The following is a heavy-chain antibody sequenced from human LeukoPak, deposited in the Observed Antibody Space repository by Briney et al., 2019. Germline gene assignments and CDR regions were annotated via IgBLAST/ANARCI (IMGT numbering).Heavy chain of an antibody. CDR2: ISGSGGST. V-gene: IGHV3-23*01. J-gene: IGHJ4*02. Sequence: GGTLRLSCAASGFTFSSYGMSWVRQAPGKGLEWVSAISGSGGSTYYADSVKGRFTISRDNSKNTAYLQMNSLKTEDTAVYYCTRHDYSGSYRELDSWGQGTLVTVSS. CDR3: TRHDYSGSYRELDS. D-gene: IGHD1-26*01. CDR1: GFTFSSYG.